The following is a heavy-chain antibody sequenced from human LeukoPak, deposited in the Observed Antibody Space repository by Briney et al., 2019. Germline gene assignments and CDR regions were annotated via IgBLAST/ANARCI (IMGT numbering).Heavy chain of an antibody. V-gene: IGHV3-9*01. Sequence: GRSLRLSCAASGFTFDDYAMHWVRHAPGKGLEWVSGISWNSGSIGYADSVKGRFTISRDNAKNSLYLQMNSLRAEDTALYYCARDSSRYYYYGMDVWGQGTTVTVFS. J-gene: IGHJ6*02. D-gene: IGHD2-2*01. CDR2: ISWNSGSI. CDR3: ARDSSRYYYYGMDV. CDR1: GFTFDDYA.